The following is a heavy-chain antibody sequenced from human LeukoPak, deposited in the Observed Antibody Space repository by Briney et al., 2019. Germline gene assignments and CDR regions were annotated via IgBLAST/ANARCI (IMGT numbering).Heavy chain of an antibody. CDR3: ARDPRPDIVVVLAPARRRGAFDI. D-gene: IGHD2-2*01. J-gene: IGHJ3*02. CDR2: IYHSGST. CDR1: GGSISSSNW. Sequence: SETLSLTCAVSGGSISSSNWWSWVRQPPGKGLEWIGEIYHSGSTNYNPSLKSRVTISVDKSKNQFSLKLSSVTAADTAVYYCARDPRPDIVVVLAPARRRGAFDIWGQGTMVTVSS. V-gene: IGHV4-4*02.